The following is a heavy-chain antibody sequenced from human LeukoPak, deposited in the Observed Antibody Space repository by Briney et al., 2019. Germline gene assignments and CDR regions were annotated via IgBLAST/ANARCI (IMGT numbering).Heavy chain of an antibody. D-gene: IGHD3-22*01. CDR2: ISNNGGST. V-gene: IGHV3-64D*09. CDR3: VKDDVYYYDSSVYPH. J-gene: IGHJ4*02. Sequence: QTGGSLRLSCSASGFTFSSYAMHWVRQAPGKGLEYVSTISNNGGSTYYADSVRGRFIISRDNSKNTLYLQMSSLRAEDTALYYCVKDDVYYYDSSVYPHWGQGTLVTVSS. CDR1: GFTFSSYA.